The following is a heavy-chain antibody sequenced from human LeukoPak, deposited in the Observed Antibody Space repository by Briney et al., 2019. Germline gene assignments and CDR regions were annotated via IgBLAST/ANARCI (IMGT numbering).Heavy chain of an antibody. CDR1: GGSISSYY. CDR2: IYYSGST. J-gene: IGHJ5*02. CDR3: ARGRGYCGGDCYRNWFDP. D-gene: IGHD2-21*02. Sequence: TSETLSLTCTVSGGSISSYYWSWIRQPPGKGLEWIGYIYYSGSTNYNPSLKSRVTISVDTSKNQFSLKLSSVTAADTAVYYCARGRGYCGGDCYRNWFDPWGQGTLVTVSS. V-gene: IGHV4-59*01.